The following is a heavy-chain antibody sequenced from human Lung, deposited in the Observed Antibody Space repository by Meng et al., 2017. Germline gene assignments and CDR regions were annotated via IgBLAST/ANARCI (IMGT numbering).Heavy chain of an antibody. CDR2: IVSDGGIT. J-gene: IGHJ4*02. Sequence: GQLVEPGGGLVRPGGSRCITFGATGFNFGDYIMHWVRQSPGKGLEWISRIVSDGGITTYADSVKGRFTVSRDNAKNTLYLQMNSLGADDTAVYYCARDLAWVLFDYWGQGALVTVSS. D-gene: IGHD3-3*01. V-gene: IGHV3-74*01. CDR1: GFNFGDYI. CDR3: ARDLAWVLFDY.